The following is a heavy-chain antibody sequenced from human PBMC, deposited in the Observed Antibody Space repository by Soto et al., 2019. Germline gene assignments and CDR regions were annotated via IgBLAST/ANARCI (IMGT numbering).Heavy chain of an antibody. V-gene: IGHV1-69*01. J-gene: IGHJ4*02. Sequence: QVQLVQSGAEMKKPGSSVKVSCKVSGDSFISYAISWVRQAPGEGLEWVGGIIPIFETANYAQNFQGRVTITAVESTTTAYLEVTRLRPQDTAVFYCAASDSSSWQHDYWGQGTLITVSS. CDR1: GDSFISYA. D-gene: IGHD6-13*01. CDR2: IIPIFETA. CDR3: AASDSSSWQHDY.